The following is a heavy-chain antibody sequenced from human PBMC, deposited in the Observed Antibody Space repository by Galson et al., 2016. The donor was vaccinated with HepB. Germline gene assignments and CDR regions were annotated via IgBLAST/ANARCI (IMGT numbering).Heavy chain of an antibody. Sequence: CAISGDSVSSKSAAWNWIRHSPSRGLEWLGRTYHTSNWYSDYAVSVKSRITINPDTSKNQFSLQLNSVTPEDTAVYYCARGDDILTGTYYFDYWGQGSLVTVSS. V-gene: IGHV6-1*01. CDR1: GDSVSSKSAA. J-gene: IGHJ4*02. CDR3: ARGDDILTGTYYFDY. D-gene: IGHD3-9*01. CDR2: TYHTSNWYS.